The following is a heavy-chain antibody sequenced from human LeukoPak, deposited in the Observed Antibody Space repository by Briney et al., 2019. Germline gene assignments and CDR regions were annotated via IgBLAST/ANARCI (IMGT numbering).Heavy chain of an antibody. V-gene: IGHV3-23*01. J-gene: IGHJ3*02. CDR1: GFTFSSYG. D-gene: IGHD3-10*01. Sequence: GGSLRLSCVASGFTFSSYGMHWVRQAPGKGLEWVSAISGSGGSTYYADSVKGRFTISRDNSKNTLYLQMNSLRAEDTAVYYCAKDRSSLRGAFDIWGQGTMVTVSS. CDR2: ISGSGGST. CDR3: AKDRSSLRGAFDI.